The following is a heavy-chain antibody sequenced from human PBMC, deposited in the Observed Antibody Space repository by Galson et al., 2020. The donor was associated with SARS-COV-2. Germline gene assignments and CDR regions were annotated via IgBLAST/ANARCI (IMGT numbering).Heavy chain of an antibody. V-gene: IGHV4-30-2*01. Sequence: SQTLSLTCAVSGGSVSSGAFSWSWIRPPPGKGLEWIGYISASGNTYYNPSLKSRVSISVDRSKNQFSLNLSSVTAADTAVYYCARGQQTELLTPFDFWGQGTLVTVSS. CDR2: ISASGNT. CDR3: ARGQQTELLTPFDF. J-gene: IGHJ4*02. D-gene: IGHD1-26*01. CDR1: GGSVSSGAFS.